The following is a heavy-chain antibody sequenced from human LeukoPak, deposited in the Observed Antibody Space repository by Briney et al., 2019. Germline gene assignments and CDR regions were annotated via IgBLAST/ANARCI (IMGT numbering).Heavy chain of an antibody. Sequence: GGSLRLSCAASGFTFSNYWMTWVRRAPGKGLEWVANIRRDGSETHYVDSVMGRFTISRDNAKNSLYLQMNSLRAEDTAVYYCAELGITMIGGVRGKGTTVTISS. CDR3: AELGITMIGGV. CDR2: IRRDGSET. D-gene: IGHD3-10*02. J-gene: IGHJ6*04. V-gene: IGHV3-7*01. CDR1: GFTFSNYW.